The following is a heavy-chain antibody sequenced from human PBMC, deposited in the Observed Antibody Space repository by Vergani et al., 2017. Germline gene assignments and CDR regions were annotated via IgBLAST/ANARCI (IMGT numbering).Heavy chain of an antibody. V-gene: IGHV1-46*01. D-gene: IGHD3-10*01. J-gene: IGHJ6*02. Sequence: VQLVQSGAEVKKPGASVKVSCKASGYTFTSYYMHWVRQAPGQGLEWMGIINPSGGSTSYAQKFQGRVTMTRDTSTSTVYMELSSLRSEDTAVYYCARVEIRFGEWLTRGMDVWGQGTTVTVSS. CDR3: ARVEIRFGEWLTRGMDV. CDR1: GYTFTSYY. CDR2: INPSGGST.